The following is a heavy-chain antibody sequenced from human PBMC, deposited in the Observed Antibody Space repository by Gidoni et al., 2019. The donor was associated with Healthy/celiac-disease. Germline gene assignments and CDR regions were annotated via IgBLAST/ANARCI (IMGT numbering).Heavy chain of an antibody. D-gene: IGHD5-12*01. J-gene: IGHJ6*02. CDR2: ISWNSGSI. V-gene: IGHV3-9*01. Sequence: EVQLVESGGDLVQPGRSQRLSCAASGFTFDDYAMHWVRQATGKGLEVVSGISWNSGSIGYAESVKGRFTISRDNAKNSLYLQMNSLRAEDTALYYCAKDIGDGYKDYYGMDVWGQGTTVTVSS. CDR1: GFTFDDYA. CDR3: AKDIGDGYKDYYGMDV.